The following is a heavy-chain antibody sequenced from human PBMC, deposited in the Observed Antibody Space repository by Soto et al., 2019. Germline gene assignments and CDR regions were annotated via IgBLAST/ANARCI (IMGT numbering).Heavy chain of an antibody. CDR1: GFTFSSYA. Sequence: GGSLRLSCAASGFTFSSYAMSWVRQAPGKGLEWVSAISGSGGSTYYADSVKGRFTISRDNSKNTRYLQMNSLRAEDTAVYYCAKDRDVLRFLEWLLQFDYWGQGTLVTVSS. J-gene: IGHJ4*02. D-gene: IGHD3-3*01. V-gene: IGHV3-23*01. CDR3: AKDRDVLRFLEWLLQFDY. CDR2: ISGSGGST.